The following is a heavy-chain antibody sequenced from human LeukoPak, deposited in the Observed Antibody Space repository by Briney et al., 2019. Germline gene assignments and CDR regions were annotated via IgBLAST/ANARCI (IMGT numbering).Heavy chain of an antibody. CDR1: GYTFTNFG. CDR3: ARVGAAPGHFDY. J-gene: IGHJ4*02. V-gene: IGHV1-18*01. CDR2: ISPYNGHT. Sequence: GASVKVSCKASGYTFTNFGINWVRQAPGQGLEWMGWISPYNGHTIHAQKLQGRVTMTTDTSTSTASMELRSLRSDDTAVYYCARVGAAPGHFDYWGQGTQLTVSS. D-gene: IGHD6-13*01.